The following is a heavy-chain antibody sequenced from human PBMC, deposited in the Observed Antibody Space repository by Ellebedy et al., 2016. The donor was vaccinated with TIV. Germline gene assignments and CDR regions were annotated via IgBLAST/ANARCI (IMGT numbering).Heavy chain of an antibody. CDR1: GYSFISYW. D-gene: IGHD3-22*01. J-gene: IGHJ2*01. V-gene: IGHV5-51*01. Sequence: KVSCKGSGYSFISYWIGWARQMPGKGLEWMGIIFPRDSDTRYSPSFHGQVTISVDKSISTAYLQWSSLRASDSAMYYCARGYYYYDNNSPHWYLDLWGRGTLVTVSS. CDR3: ARGYYYYDNNSPHWYLDL. CDR2: IFPRDSDT.